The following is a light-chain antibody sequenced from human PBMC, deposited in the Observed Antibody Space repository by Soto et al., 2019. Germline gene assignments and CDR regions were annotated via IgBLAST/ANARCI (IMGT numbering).Light chain of an antibody. CDR3: QQVRNGRTVT. Sequence: IRITRSPSTXSLSPPQRAPFLFRVSKSINRHFAWYRQKHGNDKXLXXXDASKRDTGIPAGFSGSGSGKDFTLPIGSRELEAFAVYYRQQVRNGRTVTFGRGTEVDI. CDR2: DAS. V-gene: IGKV3-11*01. J-gene: IGKJ3*01. CDR1: KSINRH.